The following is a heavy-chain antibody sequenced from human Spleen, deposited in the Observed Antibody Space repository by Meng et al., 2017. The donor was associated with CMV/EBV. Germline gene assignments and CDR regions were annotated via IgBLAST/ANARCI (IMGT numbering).Heavy chain of an antibody. CDR1: GGSIRSSGYY. CDR3: ARSTYTSGWWVSFDD. J-gene: IGHJ4*02. V-gene: IGHV4-39*07. Sequence: SETLSLTGTVPGGSIRSSGYYWGWIRQPPGKGLEWIGSLYYSGSTYYNPSLKTRVSTSVDTSKNQFSLKLTSVTAADTAVYYCARSTYTSGWWVSFDDWGQGTLVTVSS. D-gene: IGHD6-19*01. CDR2: LYYSGST.